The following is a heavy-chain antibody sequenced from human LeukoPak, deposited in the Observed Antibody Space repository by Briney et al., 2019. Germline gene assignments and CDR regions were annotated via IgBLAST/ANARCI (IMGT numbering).Heavy chain of an antibody. CDR2: ISSCGSTI. CDR3: AELGITMIGGV. J-gene: IGHJ6*04. Sequence: GGSLRLSCATSGFTFSSYEMNWVRQAPGKGLEWVSYISSCGSTIYYADSVKGRFTISRDNAKNSLYLQMNSLRAEDTAVYYCAELGITMIGGVWGKGTTVTISS. V-gene: IGHV3-48*03. CDR1: GFTFSSYE. D-gene: IGHD3-10*02.